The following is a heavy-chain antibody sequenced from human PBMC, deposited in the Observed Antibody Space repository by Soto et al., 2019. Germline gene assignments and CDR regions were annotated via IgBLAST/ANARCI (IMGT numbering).Heavy chain of an antibody. CDR3: ATDRGYSSSWYDYYYGMDV. D-gene: IGHD6-13*01. CDR2: ISAYNGNT. Sequence: WASVKVSCKASGYTFTSYGISWVRQAPGQGLEWMGWISAYNGNTNYAQKLQGRVTMTTDTSTSTAYMELRSLRSDDTAVYYCATDRGYSSSWYDYYYGMDVWGQGTTVTVSS. J-gene: IGHJ6*02. CDR1: GYTFTSYG. V-gene: IGHV1-18*01.